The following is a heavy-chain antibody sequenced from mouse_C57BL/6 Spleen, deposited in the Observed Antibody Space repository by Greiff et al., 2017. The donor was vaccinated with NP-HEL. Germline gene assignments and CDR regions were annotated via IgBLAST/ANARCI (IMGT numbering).Heavy chain of an antibody. D-gene: IGHD1-1*01. CDR1: GYAFSSYW. CDR3: ARPYYYGSSRWYFDV. CDR2: IYPGDGDT. V-gene: IGHV1-80*01. Sequence: VQLQQSGAELVKPGASVKISCKASGYAFSSYWMNWVKQRPGKGLEWIGQIYPGDGDTNYNGKFKGKATLTADKSSSTAYMQLSSRTSEDSAVYFCARPYYYGSSRWYFDVWGTGTTVTVSS. J-gene: IGHJ1*03.